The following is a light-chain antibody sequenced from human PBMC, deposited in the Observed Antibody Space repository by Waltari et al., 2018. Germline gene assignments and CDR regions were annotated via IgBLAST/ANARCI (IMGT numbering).Light chain of an antibody. V-gene: IGKV4-1*01. CDR1: RNLLYSPNNKND. Sequence: DYVMTQSPDSVAVSLGERATINCKSSRNLLYSPNNKNDLAWFQQKAGQPPKLLIYWASSRESGVPDRFSGSGSGSDFTLTISSLQAEDVAVYYCQQYYANPRTFGQGTRVEIK. J-gene: IGKJ1*01. CDR2: WAS. CDR3: QQYYANPRT.